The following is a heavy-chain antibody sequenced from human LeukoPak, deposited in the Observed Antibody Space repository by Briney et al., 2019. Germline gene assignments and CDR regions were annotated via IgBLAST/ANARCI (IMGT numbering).Heavy chain of an antibody. CDR1: GFTFSNYW. CDR2: IKEDGSEK. CDR3: ARDHIAAAVSNWFDP. V-gene: IGHV3-7*01. J-gene: IGHJ5*02. D-gene: IGHD6-13*01. Sequence: GGSLRLSCAASGFTFSNYWMSWVRQAQGKGLEWVANIKEDGSEKHYVDSLKGRFTISRDNTKNSLYLEVNSLRAEDTAVYYCARDHIAAAVSNWFDPWGQGTLVTVSS.